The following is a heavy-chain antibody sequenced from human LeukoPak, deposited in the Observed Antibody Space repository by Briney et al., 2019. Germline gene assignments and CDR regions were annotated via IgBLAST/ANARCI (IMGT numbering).Heavy chain of an antibody. J-gene: IGHJ4*02. CDR1: GGSFSGYY. D-gene: IGHD2-2*02. CDR2: IYSTGTT. Sequence: SETLSLTCAVYGGSFSGYYWSWIRQPPGKGLEWIGSIYSTGTTYYSPSFKNRVTISVDTSKNQFSLKLSSVTAADTAVYYCARHGLGPAPIGYYFDYWGQGTLVTASS. CDR3: ARHGLGPAPIGYYFDY. V-gene: IGHV4-34*01.